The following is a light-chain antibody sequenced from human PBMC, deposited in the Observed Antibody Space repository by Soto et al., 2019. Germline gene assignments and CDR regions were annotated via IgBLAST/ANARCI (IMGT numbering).Light chain of an antibody. V-gene: IGLV2-14*01. CDR2: EVT. Sequence: QSALTQPASVSGSPGQSITISCTGTGSDVGGYDYVSWYQQHPDKAPKFMIYEVTNRPSGVSHRFSGSKSGNTASLTISGLQAEDEADYYCSSYTSTSTYVFGTGTKVTVL. CDR3: SSYTSTSTYV. J-gene: IGLJ1*01. CDR1: GSDVGGYDY.